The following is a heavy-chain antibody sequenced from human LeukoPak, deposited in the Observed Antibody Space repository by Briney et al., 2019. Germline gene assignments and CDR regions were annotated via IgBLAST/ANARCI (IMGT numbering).Heavy chain of an antibody. V-gene: IGHV3-23*01. CDR1: GFTFNNYA. CDR2: ITGSGGGT. CDR3: AKSQTYGSPFGY. D-gene: IGHD1-26*01. J-gene: IGHJ4*02. Sequence: GGSLRLSCAASGFTFNNYAMSWVRQAPGKGLEWVSTITGSGGGTYYADSVKGRFTISRDISKNTQSLQMNSLRAEDTAVYYCAKSQTYGSPFGYWGQGTLVTVSS.